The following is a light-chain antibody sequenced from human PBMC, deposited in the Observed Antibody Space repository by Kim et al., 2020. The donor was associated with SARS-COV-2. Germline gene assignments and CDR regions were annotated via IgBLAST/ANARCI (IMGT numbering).Light chain of an antibody. CDR2: GAS. J-gene: IGKJ2*01. V-gene: IGKV3-20*01. Sequence: LSPGERATLSCRASQSVSSAYLAWFQQRPGQAPRLLIYGASSRVTGIPNRFSGRGSGTDFTLTISRLEPEDSAVYYCQQYDISPYAFGQGTKLEI. CDR3: QQYDISPYA. CDR1: QSVSSAY.